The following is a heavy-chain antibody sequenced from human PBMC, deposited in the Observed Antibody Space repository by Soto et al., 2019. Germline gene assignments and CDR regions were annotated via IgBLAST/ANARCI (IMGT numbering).Heavy chain of an antibody. CDR1: DDSLSTYY. J-gene: IGHJ4*02. D-gene: IGHD3-16*01. Sequence: PSETLSLTCNVSDDSLSTYYWSWIRQPAGKGLEWIGRIYASGSTNYYPSLKGRVSMSVDTSNKQFSLKMISVTVADTAVYYCASYRGALYFESWGPGILVTVSS. V-gene: IGHV4-4*07. CDR2: IYASGST. CDR3: ASYRGALYFES.